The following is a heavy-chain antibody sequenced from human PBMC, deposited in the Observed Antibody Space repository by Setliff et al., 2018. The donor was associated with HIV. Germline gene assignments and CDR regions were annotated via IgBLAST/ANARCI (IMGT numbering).Heavy chain of an antibody. CDR3: VGHYYDPLTGYYVWFFDV. V-gene: IGHV3-15*05. D-gene: IGHD3-9*01. CDR1: GFIFTNAW. J-gene: IGHJ2*01. CDR2: IKSKSDGGTT. Sequence: GGSLRLSCETSGFIFTNAWMSWVRQSPRKGLEWLARIKSKSDGGTTSYAAPVKDRFTISRDDSRNTLYLQTNSMKSDDTATYYCVGHYYDPLTGYYVWFFDVWGRGTLVTVSS.